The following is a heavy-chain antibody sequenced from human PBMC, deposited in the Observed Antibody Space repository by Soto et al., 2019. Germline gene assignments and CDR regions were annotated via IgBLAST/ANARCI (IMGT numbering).Heavy chain of an antibody. CDR3: ARDSSGWYKFDY. V-gene: IGHV3-30-3*01. J-gene: IGHJ4*02. Sequence: GGSLRLSCVASGFTFSYYAMDWVRRAPGKGLEWVTVISRDGTNKYYADSVKGRFTISRDNSKNTLYLQMNSLTVEDTALYYCARDSSGWYKFDYWGQGTVVTVSS. CDR2: ISRDGTNK. D-gene: IGHD6-13*01. CDR1: GFTFSYYA.